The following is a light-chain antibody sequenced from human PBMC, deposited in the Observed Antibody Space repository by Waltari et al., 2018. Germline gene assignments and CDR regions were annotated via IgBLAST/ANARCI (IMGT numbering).Light chain of an antibody. CDR2: LGS. J-gene: IGKJ5*01. Sequence: IVMTQSPLFLSVTPGESASISCRSSQSLLYINGYNYLDWYLQKPGQPPQLLIYLGSNRASGVPDRFSGGGSGTECTLKISRVEAEDIGVYYCMQGLEHPVTFGQGTRLEIQ. V-gene: IGKV2-28*01. CDR1: QSLLYINGYNY. CDR3: MQGLEHPVT.